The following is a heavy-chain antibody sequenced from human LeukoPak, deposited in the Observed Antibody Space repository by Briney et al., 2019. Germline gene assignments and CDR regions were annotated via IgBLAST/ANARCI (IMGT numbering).Heavy chain of an antibody. Sequence: LSLTCAVSGGSISSSNWWSWVRQPPGKGLEWVSYISSSGSTIYYADSVKGRFTISRDNAKNSLYLQMNSLRAEDTAVYYCARAGSCCEDRWFPFDYWGQGTLVTVSS. CDR2: ISSSGSTI. J-gene: IGHJ4*02. D-gene: IGHD2-15*01. CDR3: ARAGSCCEDRWFPFDY. V-gene: IGHV3-48*03. CDR1: GGSISSSN.